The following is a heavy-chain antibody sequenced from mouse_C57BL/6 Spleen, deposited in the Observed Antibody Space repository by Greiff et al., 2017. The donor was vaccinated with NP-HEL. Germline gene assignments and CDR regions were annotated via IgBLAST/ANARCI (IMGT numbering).Heavy chain of an antibody. D-gene: IGHD2-3*01. CDR3: ARCDGYYSWFAY. CDR2: IYPGSGNT. J-gene: IGHJ3*01. Sequence: QVQLQQSGAELVRPGASVKLSCKASGYTFTDYYINWVKQRPGQGLEWIARIYPGSGNTYYNEKFKGKATLTAEKSSSTAYMQLSSLTSEDSAVYFCARCDGYYSWFAYWGQGTLVTVSA. CDR1: GYTFTDYY. V-gene: IGHV1-76*01.